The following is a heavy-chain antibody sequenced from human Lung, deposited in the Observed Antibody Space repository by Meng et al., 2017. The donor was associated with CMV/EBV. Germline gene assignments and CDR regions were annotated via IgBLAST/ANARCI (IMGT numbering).Heavy chain of an antibody. J-gene: IGHJ5*02. CDR3: AIEGPLNWFDR. CDR1: GGTFINYP. Sequence: SXXVSCKASGGTFINYPVSWVRHAPGLGLEWMGGFIPIFGTPNYAQKFQGRLTITTDESKSTAYMALNSLRSDDTAVYYCAIEGPLNWFDRWGQGTLVTVSS. CDR2: FIPIFGTP. V-gene: IGHV1-69*05.